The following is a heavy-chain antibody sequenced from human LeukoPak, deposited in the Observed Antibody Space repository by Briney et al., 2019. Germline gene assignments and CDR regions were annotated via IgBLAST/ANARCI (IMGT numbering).Heavy chain of an antibody. J-gene: IGHJ4*02. CDR2: ISSSGNTI. D-gene: IGHD3-10*01. Sequence: GGSLRLSCAASGFTFSSYEMNWVRQAPGKGLEWVSYISSSGNTIYYADSVKGRFTISRDNAKNSLYLQMNSLRDEDTAVYFCARGANTMVRGVIDYWGQGTLVTVSS. CDR1: GFTFSSYE. V-gene: IGHV3-48*03. CDR3: ARGANTMVRGVIDY.